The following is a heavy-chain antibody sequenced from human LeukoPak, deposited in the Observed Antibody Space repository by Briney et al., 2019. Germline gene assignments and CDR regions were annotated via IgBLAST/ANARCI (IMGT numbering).Heavy chain of an antibody. CDR3: ARVGTMVRGGPTGYYYYGMDV. Sequence: SVKVSCKASGGTFSSYAISWVRQAPGQGLEWMGGIIPIFGTANYAQKFQGRVTITADESTSTAYMELSSLRSEDTAVYYCARVGTMVRGGPTGYYYYGMDVWGQGTTVTVS. CDR1: GGTFSSYA. V-gene: IGHV1-69*13. CDR2: IIPIFGTA. J-gene: IGHJ6*02. D-gene: IGHD3-10*01.